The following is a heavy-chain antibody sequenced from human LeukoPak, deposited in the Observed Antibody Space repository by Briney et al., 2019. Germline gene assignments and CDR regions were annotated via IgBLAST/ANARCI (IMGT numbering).Heavy chain of an antibody. CDR3: AKVRWELRGPFFDY. D-gene: IGHD1-26*01. V-gene: IGHV3-23*01. J-gene: IGHJ4*02. Sequence: GGSLRLSCAASGFTFSSYAMTWVRPAPGKGLEWVSAITGSGSSTYYADSVKGRFTISRDNSKNTIYVQMNSLRAEDTALYYGAKVRWELRGPFFDYWGQGTLVTVSS. CDR1: GFTFSSYA. CDR2: ITGSGSST.